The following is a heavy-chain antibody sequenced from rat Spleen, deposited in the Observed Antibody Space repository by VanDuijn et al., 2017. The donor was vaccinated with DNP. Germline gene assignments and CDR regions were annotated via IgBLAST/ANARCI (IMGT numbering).Heavy chain of an antibody. CDR1: GFTFSNYH. J-gene: IGHJ2*01. CDR3: ARDGSILRIITTSFDY. CDR2: ITSSGGST. D-gene: IGHD1-6*01. Sequence: EVQLVESGGGLVQPGRSMNLSCAASGFTFSNYHMTWIRQVPGKGLEWVASITSSGGSTYYPDSVKGRFTISRDNAKNTLYLEMNSLRSEDTATYYCARDGSILRIITTSFDYWGQGVMVTVSS. V-gene: IGHV5-25*01.